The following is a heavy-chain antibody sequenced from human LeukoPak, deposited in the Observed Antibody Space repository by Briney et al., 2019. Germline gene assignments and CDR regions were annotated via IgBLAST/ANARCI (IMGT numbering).Heavy chain of an antibody. CDR1: GGSISSYY. V-gene: IGHV4-59*01. CDR2: IYYSGST. Sequence: PSETLSLTCTVSGGSISSYYWSWIRQPPGKGLEWIGYIYYSGSTNYNPSLKSRVTISVDTSKNQFSLKLSSVTAADTAVYYCVRRQEVGAHDAFDIWGQGTMVTVSS. D-gene: IGHD1-26*01. J-gene: IGHJ3*02. CDR3: VRRQEVGAHDAFDI.